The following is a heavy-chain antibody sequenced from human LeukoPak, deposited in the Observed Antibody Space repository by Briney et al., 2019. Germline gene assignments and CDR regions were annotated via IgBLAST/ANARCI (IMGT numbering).Heavy chain of an antibody. V-gene: IGHV3-21*01. CDR3: ARTYHYDFWSGYYSLDAFDI. Sequence: GGSLRLSCAASGFTFSSYSMNWVRQAPGKGLEWVSSISSSSSYICYADSVKGRFTISRDNAKNSLYLQMNSLRAEDTAVYYCARTYHYDFWSGYYSLDAFDIWGQGTMVTVSS. J-gene: IGHJ3*02. CDR2: ISSSSSYI. CDR1: GFTFSSYS. D-gene: IGHD3-3*01.